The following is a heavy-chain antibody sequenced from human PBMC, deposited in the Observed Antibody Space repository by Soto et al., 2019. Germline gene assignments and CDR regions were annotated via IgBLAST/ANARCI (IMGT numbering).Heavy chain of an antibody. CDR2: ISGSGGST. CDR3: AKAHSAPGYSGYDDFDY. CDR1: GFTFSSYA. J-gene: IGHJ4*02. Sequence: EVQLLESGGGLVQPGGSLRLSCAASGFTFSSYAMSWVRQAPGKGLEWVSAISGSGGSTYYADSVKGRFTISRDNSKNTRYLQRNSLRAEDTAVYYCAKAHSAPGYSGYDDFDYWGQGTLVTVSS. V-gene: IGHV3-23*01. D-gene: IGHD5-12*01.